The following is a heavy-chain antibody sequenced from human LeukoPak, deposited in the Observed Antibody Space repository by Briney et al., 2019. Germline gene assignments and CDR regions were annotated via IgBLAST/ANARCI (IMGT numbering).Heavy chain of an antibody. CDR3: GFYSSSWFDY. J-gene: IGHJ4*02. CDR2: IYSGGST. D-gene: IGHD6-13*01. CDR1: GFTVSSNY. Sequence: PGGSLRLSCAASGFTVSSNYMSWVRQAPGKGLEWVSVIYSGGSTYYADSVKGRFTISRDNSKNTLYLQMNSLRAEDTAVYYCGFYSSSWFDYWGQGTLVTVSS. V-gene: IGHV3-53*01.